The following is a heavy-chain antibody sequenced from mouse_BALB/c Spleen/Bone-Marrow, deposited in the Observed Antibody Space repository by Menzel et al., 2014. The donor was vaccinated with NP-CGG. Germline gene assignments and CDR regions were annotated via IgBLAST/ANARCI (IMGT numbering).Heavy chain of an antibody. D-gene: IGHD1-2*01. CDR2: ISSGGGST. J-gene: IGHJ4*01. V-gene: IGHV5-6*01. CDR3: ARHYGYGAMDY. CDR1: GFTFSTYG. Sequence: EVQLQQSGGDLVKPGGSLKLSCAASGFTFSTYGMSWVRQTPDKRLEWVATISSGGGSTYYPDTVKGRFTISRDDAKNTLYLQMSSLKSEDTAMYYCARHYGYGAMDYWGQGTSVTVSS.